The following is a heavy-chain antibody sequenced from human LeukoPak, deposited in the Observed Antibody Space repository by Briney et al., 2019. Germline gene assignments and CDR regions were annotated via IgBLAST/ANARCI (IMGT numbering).Heavy chain of an antibody. CDR3: AGGGRQLAPYFDY. J-gene: IGHJ4*02. CDR1: GGSISSGGYS. Sequence: SETLSLTCAVSGGSISSGGYSWSWIRQPPGKGLEWIGYIYHSGSTYYNPSLKSRVTISVDTSKNQFSLKLSSVTAADTAVYYCAGGGRQLAPYFDYWGQGTLVTVSS. D-gene: IGHD6-13*01. CDR2: IYHSGST. V-gene: IGHV4-30-2*01.